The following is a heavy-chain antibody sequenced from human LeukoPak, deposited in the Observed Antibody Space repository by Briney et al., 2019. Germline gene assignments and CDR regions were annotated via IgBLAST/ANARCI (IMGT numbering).Heavy chain of an antibody. CDR3: ARRMATVTDAFDI. D-gene: IGHD5-24*01. Sequence: SETLSLTCNVSGDSLTSHFWSWIRQTPGKGLEWIGYVFHSGTTNYSPSLRSRVTISLDTSKKQFYLRLASVTAADTAVYYCARRMATVTDAFDIWGRGTMVSVSS. V-gene: IGHV4-59*08. CDR2: VFHSGTT. J-gene: IGHJ3*02. CDR1: GDSLTSHF.